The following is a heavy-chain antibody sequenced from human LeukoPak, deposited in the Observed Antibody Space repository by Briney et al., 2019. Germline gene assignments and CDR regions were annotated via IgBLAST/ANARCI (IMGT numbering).Heavy chain of an antibody. D-gene: IGHD2-15*01. V-gene: IGHV1-2*06. CDR1: GYTFTGCC. Sequence: ASVKVSCKASGYTFTGCCMHWVRQAPGQGLEWMGQSNPNSGATNYAQKFQGRVTMTRDTSISTAYMELSRLRSDDTAVYYCARVVEYCSGGSCYYFDYWGQGSLVTVSS. CDR3: ARVVEYCSGGSCYYFDY. CDR2: SNPNSGAT. J-gene: IGHJ4*02.